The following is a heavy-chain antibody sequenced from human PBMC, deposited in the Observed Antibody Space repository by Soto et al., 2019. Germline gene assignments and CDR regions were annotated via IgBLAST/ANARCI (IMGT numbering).Heavy chain of an antibody. Sequence: EVQLVESGGGLVKPGGSLRLSCAASGFVFNSYSMNWVRQAPGKGLEWVSSISPSSDDIHYADAVKGRFTISRDNAKNSLFLQMSSLRGEDTAVYYCARPRVDRGYDLIDYWGQGTLVTVSS. D-gene: IGHD5-12*01. J-gene: IGHJ4*02. CDR1: GFVFNSYS. CDR3: ARPRVDRGYDLIDY. CDR2: ISPSSDDI. V-gene: IGHV3-21*01.